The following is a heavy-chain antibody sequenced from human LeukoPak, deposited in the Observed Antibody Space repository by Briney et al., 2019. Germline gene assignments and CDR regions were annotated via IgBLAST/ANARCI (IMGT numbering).Heavy chain of an antibody. Sequence: SETLSLTCAVSGXSVSSGSHYWSWIRQPPGKGLEWIGYIYYSGSTNYNPSLKSRVTISVDTSKNQFSLKLSSVTAADTAVYYCARVPTSIVVVTAIPAYAFDIWGQGTMVTVSS. J-gene: IGHJ3*02. CDR2: IYYSGST. V-gene: IGHV4-61*01. CDR3: ARVPTSIVVVTAIPAYAFDI. CDR1: GXSVSSGSHY. D-gene: IGHD2-21*02.